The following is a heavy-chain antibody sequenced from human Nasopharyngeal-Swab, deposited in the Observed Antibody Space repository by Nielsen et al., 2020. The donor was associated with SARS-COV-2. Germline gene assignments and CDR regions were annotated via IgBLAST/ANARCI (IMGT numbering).Heavy chain of an antibody. V-gene: IGHV3-7*01. J-gene: IGHJ3*02. D-gene: IGHD3-16*01. Sequence: GESVKISCAASGFTFSSYWMSWVRQAPGKGLEWVANIKQDGSEKYYVDSVKGRFTISRDNAKNSLYLQMNSLRAEDTAVYYCARDRYYGITVLDAFDIWGQGTMVTVSS. CDR1: GFTFSSYW. CDR2: IKQDGSEK. CDR3: ARDRYYGITVLDAFDI.